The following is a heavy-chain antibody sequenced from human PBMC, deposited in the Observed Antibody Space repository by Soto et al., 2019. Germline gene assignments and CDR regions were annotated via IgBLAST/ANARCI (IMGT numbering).Heavy chain of an antibody. J-gene: IGHJ6*03. CDR1: GYTFTSYG. CDR3: ARNIVTIFSGTYYMDV. CDR2: ISAYNGNT. Sequence: ASVKVSCKASGYTFTSYGISWVRQAPGQGLEWMGWISAYNGNTNYAQKLQGRVTMTTDTSTSTAYMELRSLRSDDTAVYYCARNIVTIFSGTYYMDVWGKGTTVTVSS. D-gene: IGHD3-9*01. V-gene: IGHV1-18*01.